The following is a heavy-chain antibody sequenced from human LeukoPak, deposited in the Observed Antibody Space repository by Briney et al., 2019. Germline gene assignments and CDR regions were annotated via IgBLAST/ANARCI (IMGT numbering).Heavy chain of an antibody. CDR1: GFTFISYA. J-gene: IGHJ4*02. D-gene: IGHD3-22*01. Sequence: GGSLRLSCAASGFTFISYAMSWVHQAPWKGLEWVSAISGSGGSTYYADSVKGRFTISRDNSKNTLYLQMNSLRAEDTAVYYCAKDLVPYYYDSSGSVDYWGQGTLVTVSS. CDR3: AKDLVPYYYDSSGSVDY. V-gene: IGHV3-23*01. CDR2: ISGSGGST.